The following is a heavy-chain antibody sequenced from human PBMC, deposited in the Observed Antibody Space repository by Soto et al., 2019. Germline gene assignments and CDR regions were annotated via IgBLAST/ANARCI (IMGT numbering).Heavy chain of an antibody. CDR3: ARDKGLSGYDTHWFDP. CDR1: GGFISSGGYY. Sequence: SETLSLTCTVSGGFISSGGYYWSWIRQHPGKGLYWIGYIYYSGSTYYNPSLKSRVIISVDTSKNQFSLKLSSVTAADTAVYYCARDKGLSGYDTHWFDPWGQGTLVTVSS. V-gene: IGHV4-31*03. D-gene: IGHD5-12*01. J-gene: IGHJ5*02. CDR2: IYYSGST.